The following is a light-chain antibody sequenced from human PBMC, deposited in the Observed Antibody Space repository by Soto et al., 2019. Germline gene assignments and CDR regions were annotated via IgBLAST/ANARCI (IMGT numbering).Light chain of an antibody. CDR1: SSDVGGYNY. J-gene: IGLJ1*01. CDR3: SSYAGSNNAYV. CDR2: EVS. Sequence: HSVLTQPPSASGSPGQSVTISCTGTSSDVGGYNYVSWYQQHPGKAPKLMIYEVSKRPSGVPDRFSGSKSGNTASLTVSGLQAEDEADYYCSSYAGSNNAYVFGNGTKVTVL. V-gene: IGLV2-8*01.